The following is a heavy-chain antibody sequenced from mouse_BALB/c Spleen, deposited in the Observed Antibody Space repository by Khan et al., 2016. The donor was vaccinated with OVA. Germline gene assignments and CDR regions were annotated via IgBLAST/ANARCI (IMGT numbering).Heavy chain of an antibody. V-gene: IGHV14-1*02. CDR3: TRSILLYFDY. Sequence: EVKLLESGAELVRPGALVKLSCKGSGFNIKDYYMQWVKQRPEQGLEWIGWIDPENGNSIYDPKFQGKASITADTSSNTAYLQLSSLTSADTAVYYCTRSILLYFDYWGQGTTLTVSS. J-gene: IGHJ2*01. CDR1: GFNIKDYY. CDR2: IDPENGNS. D-gene: IGHD2-3*01.